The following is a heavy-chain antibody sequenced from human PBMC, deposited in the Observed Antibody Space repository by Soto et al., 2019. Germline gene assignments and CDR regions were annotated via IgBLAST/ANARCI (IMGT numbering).Heavy chain of an antibody. CDR2: ISSSSSYI. CDR3: ARDGYSYGYLVDY. V-gene: IGHV3-21*01. CDR1: GFTFSSYS. Sequence: GGSLRLSCAASGFTFSSYSMNWVRQAPGKGLEWVSSISSSSSYIYYADPVKGRFTISRDNAKNSLYLQMNSLRAEDTAVYYCARDGYSYGYLVDYWGQGTLVTVSS. J-gene: IGHJ4*02. D-gene: IGHD5-18*01.